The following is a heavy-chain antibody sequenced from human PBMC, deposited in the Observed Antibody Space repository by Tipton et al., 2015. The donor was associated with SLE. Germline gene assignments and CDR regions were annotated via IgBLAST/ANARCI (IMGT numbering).Heavy chain of an antibody. D-gene: IGHD3/OR15-3a*01. CDR1: GYSISSGYY. CDR2: IYHSGST. CDR3: ARGATVDWDRVAFDS. V-gene: IGHV4-38-2*01. J-gene: IGHJ4*02. Sequence: LRLSCAVSGYSISSGYYWGWIRQPPGKGLEWIGSIYHSGSTYYNPSLKSRVTISVDTSKNQFSLKLSSVTAADTAVYYCARGATVDWDRVAFDSWGQGTLVTVSS.